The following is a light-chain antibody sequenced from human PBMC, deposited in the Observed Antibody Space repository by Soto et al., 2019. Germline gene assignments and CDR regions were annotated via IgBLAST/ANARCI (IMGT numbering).Light chain of an antibody. CDR3: QKYNSAPCT. J-gene: IGKJ1*01. CDR2: AAS. CDR1: QGISNY. Sequence: DIQMTQSPSSLSTSVGDRVTITCRASQGISNYLAWYQQKPGKVPKLLIYAASTLQSGVPSRCSGSGSGTDFTLTISSLQTEDVATYYCQKYNSAPCTVGQGTKVEIK. V-gene: IGKV1-27*01.